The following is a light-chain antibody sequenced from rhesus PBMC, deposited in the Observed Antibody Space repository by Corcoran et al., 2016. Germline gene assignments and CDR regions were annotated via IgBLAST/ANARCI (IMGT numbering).Light chain of an antibody. J-gene: IGKJ1*01. V-gene: IGKV1-16*01. Sequence: DIQMTQSPPSLSASVGDKVTITCQASQSISSWLAWYQQKPGKAPKALIYKAPSLESGVPSRFSGSGAGTDFTLTISSLQPEDLATNYCQQYNSAPWTFGQGTKVEI. CDR1: QSISSW. CDR2: KAP. CDR3: QQYNSAPWT.